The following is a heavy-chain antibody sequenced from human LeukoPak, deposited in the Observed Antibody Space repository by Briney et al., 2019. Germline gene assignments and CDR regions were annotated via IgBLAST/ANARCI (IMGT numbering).Heavy chain of an antibody. V-gene: IGHV3-74*01. J-gene: IGHJ4*02. Sequence: PGGSLRLSCAASGFTFSSYWMHWVRQAPGKGLVWVSRIHSDGSATSYADSVKGRFTISRDNAKNTLYLQMNSLRAEDTAVYFCSREGQGGRHFDYWGQGTLVTVSS. CDR2: IHSDGSAT. CDR1: GFTFSSYW. D-gene: IGHD3-16*01. CDR3: SREGQGGRHFDY.